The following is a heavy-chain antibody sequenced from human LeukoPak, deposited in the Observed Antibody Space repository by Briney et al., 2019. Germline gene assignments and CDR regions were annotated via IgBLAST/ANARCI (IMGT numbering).Heavy chain of an antibody. J-gene: IGHJ4*02. D-gene: IGHD3-10*01. CDR2: LRASGESK. CDR3: ARGHHSGSGRWAFYFDS. Sequence: GGSLRLSCAAAGFSPGSHGMSWVRQAPGRGREWVSALRASGESKYYADFVKGRFTICRDNSRNTVYLQMNRLGVEDTAVYFCARGHHSGSGRWAFYFDSWGQGTLVAVSS. CDR1: GFSPGSHG. V-gene: IGHV3-23*01.